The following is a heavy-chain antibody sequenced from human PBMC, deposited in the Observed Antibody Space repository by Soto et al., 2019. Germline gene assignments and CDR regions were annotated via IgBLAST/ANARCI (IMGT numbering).Heavy chain of an antibody. D-gene: IGHD4-17*01. V-gene: IGHV3-23*01. J-gene: IGHJ4*02. CDR1: GFTFIRDG. Sequence: LRVSSAASGFTFIRDGMSWVRQAPGKGLEWGSLITDNGGSTYYADSVKGRFTISRDNTKNTLFLQMNSLRAEDTAVYYCAKERATTTAFDYWGQGALVTVSS. CDR2: ITDNGGST. CDR3: AKERATTTAFDY.